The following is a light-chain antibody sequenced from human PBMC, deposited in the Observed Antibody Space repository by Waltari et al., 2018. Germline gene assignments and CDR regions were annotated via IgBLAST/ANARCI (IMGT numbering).Light chain of an antibody. CDR2: DSY. V-gene: IGLV7-46*01. CDR3: WLAYTGGIVV. Sequence: QAVVTQEPSLTVSPGGTVTLTCGSSTGPVTSGNFPYWLQQKPGQAPTTLIYDSYIRQSWTPARFSASLVGGKAVLTLSGAQAEDEAKYYCWLAYTGGIVVFGGGTELAVL. CDR1: TGPVTSGNF. J-gene: IGLJ2*01.